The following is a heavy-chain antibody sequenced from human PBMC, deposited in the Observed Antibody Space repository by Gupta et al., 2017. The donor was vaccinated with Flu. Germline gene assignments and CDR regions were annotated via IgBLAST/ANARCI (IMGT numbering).Heavy chain of an antibody. V-gene: IGHV3-30*18. D-gene: IGHD2-2*01. CDR3: VKEGYGRSATCDSAFKAHCDF. Sequence: QVQLVESGGGVVHPGRSLRLSCAASGFPFSNFGRQWVRQAPGKGRGWVAVVSSGGNVKYYADSVKGRFSISRDNSENTVYVEMNSLRGDDTAVYYCVKEGYGRSATCDSAFKAHCDFWGQGTLVSVSS. CDR1: GFPFSNFG. J-gene: IGHJ4*02. CDR2: VSSGGNVK.